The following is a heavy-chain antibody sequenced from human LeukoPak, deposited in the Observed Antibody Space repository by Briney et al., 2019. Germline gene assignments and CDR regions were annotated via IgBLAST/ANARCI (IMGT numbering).Heavy chain of an antibody. CDR1: GFTFSSYS. D-gene: IGHD3-3*01. CDR3: VRVVGDFWSGYHFDY. V-gene: IGHV3-21*01. J-gene: IGHJ4*02. Sequence: GGSLRLSCAASGFTFSSYSMNWVRQAPGKGLEWVSAISGSGGSTYYTDSVKGRFTISRDNAMNSLYLQMSSLRAEDTAVYYCVRVVGDFWSGYHFDYWGQGTLVTVSS. CDR2: ISGSGGST.